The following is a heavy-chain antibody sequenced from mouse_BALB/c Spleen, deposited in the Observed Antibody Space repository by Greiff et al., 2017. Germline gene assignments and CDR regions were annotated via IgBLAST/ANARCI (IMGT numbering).Heavy chain of an antibody. CDR1: GYTFTDYA. Sequence: QVQLKESGAELVRPGVSVKISYKGSGYTFTDYAMHWVKQSHAKSLEWIGVISTYYGDASYNQKFKGKATMTVDKSSSTAYMELARLTSEDSAIYYCARGGPDYAMDYWGQGTSVTVSS. CDR3: ARGGPDYAMDY. V-gene: IGHV1S137*01. J-gene: IGHJ4*01. CDR2: ISTYYGDA.